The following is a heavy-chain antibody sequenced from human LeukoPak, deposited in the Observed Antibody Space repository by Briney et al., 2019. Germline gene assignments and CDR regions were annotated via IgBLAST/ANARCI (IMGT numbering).Heavy chain of an antibody. Sequence: PGGSLRLSCAISGFTFSSYAMHWVRQAPGKGLEWVAVISYDGSNKYYADSLKGRFTISRDDSKNTLYLQMNSLRVEDTAVYYCARDRGYSYIDYWGQGTLVTVSP. V-gene: IGHV3-30-3*01. J-gene: IGHJ4*02. CDR1: GFTFSSYA. CDR3: ARDRGYSYIDY. CDR2: ISYDGSNK. D-gene: IGHD5-18*01.